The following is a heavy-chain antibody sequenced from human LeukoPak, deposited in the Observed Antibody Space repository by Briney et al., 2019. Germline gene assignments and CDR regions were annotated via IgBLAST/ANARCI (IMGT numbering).Heavy chain of an antibody. J-gene: IGHJ4*02. D-gene: IGHD5-18*01. CDR2: INHSGST. CDR3: ARAPGIGQLWLHRNLNFDY. CDR1: GGSFSVYY. Sequence: SETLSLTCAVYGGSFSVYYWSWIRQPPGKGLEWIGEINHSGSTNYNPSLKSRVTISVDTSKNQFSLKLSSVTAADTAVYYCARAPGIGQLWLHRNLNFDYWGQGTLVTVSS. V-gene: IGHV4-34*01.